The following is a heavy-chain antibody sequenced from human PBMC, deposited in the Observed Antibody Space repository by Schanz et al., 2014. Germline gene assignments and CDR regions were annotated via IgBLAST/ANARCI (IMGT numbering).Heavy chain of an antibody. D-gene: IGHD5-18*01. J-gene: IGHJ2*01. CDR3: GRAGAGVAGYYFDL. Sequence: EVQLLESGGGLVQPGGSLRLSCGVSGFTASSHSMNWVRQAPGKGLEYVSSISSKGDMTFYGNSVKGRFTISRDNSKSALFLQMSSLRVDDMAVYYCGRAGAGVAGYYFDLWGRGTLVTVSS. CDR1: GFTASSHS. CDR2: ISSKGDMT. V-gene: IGHV3-64*01.